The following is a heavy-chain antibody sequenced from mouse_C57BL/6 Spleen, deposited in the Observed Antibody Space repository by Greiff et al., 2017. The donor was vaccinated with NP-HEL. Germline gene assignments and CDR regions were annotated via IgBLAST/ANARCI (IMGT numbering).Heavy chain of an antibody. CDR3: ARSLITTVVGGYYFDY. CDR2: IDPSDSYT. CDR1: GYTFTSYW. V-gene: IGHV1-50*01. Sequence: QVQLQQPGAELVKPGASVKLSCKASGYTFTSYWMQWVKQRPGQGLEWIGEIDPSDSYTNYNQKFKGKATLTVDTSSSTAYMQLSSLTSEDSAVYYCARSLITTVVGGYYFDYWGQGITLTVSS. D-gene: IGHD1-1*01. J-gene: IGHJ2*01.